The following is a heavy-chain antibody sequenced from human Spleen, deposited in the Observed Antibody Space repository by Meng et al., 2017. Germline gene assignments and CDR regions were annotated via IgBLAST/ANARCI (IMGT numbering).Heavy chain of an antibody. D-gene: IGHD4-11*01. V-gene: IGHV4-34*01. CDR3: ARGPTTMAHDFGY. CDR1: GGSFSDYY. J-gene: IGHJ4*02. CDR2: INHSGST. Sequence: QGQLTRWGPGMLSPSEPLSLTCVVSGGSFSDYYWSWIRQPPGKGLEWIGEINHSGSTNYNPSLESRATISVDTSQNNLSLKLSSVTAADSAVYYCARGPTTMAHDFGYWGQGTLVTVSS.